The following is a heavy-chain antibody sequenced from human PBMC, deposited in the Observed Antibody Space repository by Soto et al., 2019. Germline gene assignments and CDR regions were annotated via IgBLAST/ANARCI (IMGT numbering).Heavy chain of an antibody. CDR2: ISSSSSYI. Sequence: EVQLVESGGGLVKPGGSLRLSCAASGFTFSSYSMNWVRQAPGKGLEWVSSISSSSSYIYYADSVKGRFTISRDNAKNSLYLQLNSLRGEDTAVYYCARGRYSSSWYPCDYWGQGTLVTVSS. CDR1: GFTFSSYS. V-gene: IGHV3-21*01. CDR3: ARGRYSSSWYPCDY. J-gene: IGHJ4*02. D-gene: IGHD6-13*01.